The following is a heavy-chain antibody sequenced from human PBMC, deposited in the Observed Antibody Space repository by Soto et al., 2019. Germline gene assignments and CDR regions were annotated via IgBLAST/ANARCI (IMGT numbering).Heavy chain of an antibody. Sequence: ASVKVSCKASGYTFTSYDINWVRQATGQGLEWMGWMNPNSGNTGYAQKFQGRVTMTRNTSISTAYMELSSLRSEDTAVYYCASSNYYGSGSTTLYYYYYYMDVWGKGTTVTVSS. J-gene: IGHJ6*03. D-gene: IGHD3-10*01. CDR1: GYTFTSYD. CDR2: MNPNSGNT. CDR3: ASSNYYGSGSTTLYYYYYYMDV. V-gene: IGHV1-8*01.